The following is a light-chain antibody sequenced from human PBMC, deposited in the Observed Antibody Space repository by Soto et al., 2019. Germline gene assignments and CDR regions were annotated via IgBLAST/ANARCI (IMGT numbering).Light chain of an antibody. CDR2: GAS. J-gene: IGKJ4*01. Sequence: EIVMTQSPAILSVSPGERVTLSCRASQSISGNLVWYQQKPGQAPRLLIYGASTRATGIPARFSGSGSGTEFTLTISSLQSEDFAVCYCQQYNNWPLTFGGGTKVDIK. CDR1: QSISGN. V-gene: IGKV3-15*01. CDR3: QQYNNWPLT.